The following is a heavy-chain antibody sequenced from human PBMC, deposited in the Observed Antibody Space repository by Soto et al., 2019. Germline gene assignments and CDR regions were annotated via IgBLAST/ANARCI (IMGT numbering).Heavy chain of an antibody. Sequence: EVQLVESGGGLVQPGGSLRLSCVASGFTFSSYWMSWVRQAPGKGLEWVANIKQDGSEKYYVDSVKGRFTISRDNAKNSLYLQMNSLRAEDTAVYYCARGHTIPGYWGQGTLVTVSS. CDR2: IKQDGSEK. V-gene: IGHV3-7*01. J-gene: IGHJ4*02. CDR3: ARGHTIPGY. D-gene: IGHD3-3*01. CDR1: GFTFSSYW.